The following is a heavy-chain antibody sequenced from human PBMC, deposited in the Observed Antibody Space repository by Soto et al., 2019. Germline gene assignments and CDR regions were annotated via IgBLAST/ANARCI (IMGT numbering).Heavy chain of an antibody. D-gene: IGHD3-10*01. CDR2: ISPYNGHT. Sequence: QVQLAQSGAEVKKPGASVKVSCKASGYTFTSYGISWVRQAPGQGLEWMGWISPYNGHTKYAQKVQDRVTTTTDRSTATAYMELRSLRSDDTAVYYCTRDPDGDDAFDIWGQGTQVSVSP. CDR3: TRDPDGDDAFDI. CDR1: GYTFTSYG. V-gene: IGHV1-18*01. J-gene: IGHJ3*02.